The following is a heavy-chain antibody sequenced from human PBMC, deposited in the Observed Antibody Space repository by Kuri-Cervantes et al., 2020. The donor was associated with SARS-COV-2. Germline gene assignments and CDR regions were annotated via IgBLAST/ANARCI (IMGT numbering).Heavy chain of an antibody. CDR2: IYYSGST. J-gene: IGHJ5*02. CDR3: ARDSAGLYSSSSWNWFDP. CDR1: GGSISSHY. Sequence: SETLSLTCTVSGGSISSHYWSWIRQPPGKGLEWIGYIYYSGSTNYNPSLKSRVTISVDTSKNQFSLKLSSVTAADTAVYYCARDSAGLYSSSSWNWFDPWGQGTLVTVSS. D-gene: IGHD6-6*01. V-gene: IGHV4-59*11.